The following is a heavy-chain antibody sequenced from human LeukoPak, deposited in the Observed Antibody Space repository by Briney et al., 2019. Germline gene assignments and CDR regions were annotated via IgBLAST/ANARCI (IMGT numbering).Heavy chain of an antibody. CDR3: AKASSGWFRGGIDY. CDR1: GFTFSSYA. CDR2: ISSSGGST. Sequence: GGSLRLSCAVSGFTFSSYAMSWVRQAPGKGLEWVSSISSSGGSTYYADSVKGRFTISRDNSKNTLYVQMNSLRAEDTAVYYCAKASSGWFRGGIDYWGQGTLVTVSS. J-gene: IGHJ4*02. D-gene: IGHD6-19*01. V-gene: IGHV3-23*01.